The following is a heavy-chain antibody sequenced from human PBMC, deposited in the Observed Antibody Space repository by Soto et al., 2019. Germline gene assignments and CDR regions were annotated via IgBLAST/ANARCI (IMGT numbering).Heavy chain of an antibody. V-gene: IGHV1-2*02. CDR3: ARGRVRSPDRVDSFDR. Sequence: ASVKVSCKASGYAFSDYYMHWVRQAPGQGLEWMGYINPQSGGTKYDQKFQDRVTMTRDTPKITVYMELRILTSKDTAVYYCARGRVRSPDRVDSFDRWGRGTLGAVAS. CDR1: GYAFSDYY. CDR2: INPQSGGT. J-gene: IGHJ4*03. D-gene: IGHD3-9*01.